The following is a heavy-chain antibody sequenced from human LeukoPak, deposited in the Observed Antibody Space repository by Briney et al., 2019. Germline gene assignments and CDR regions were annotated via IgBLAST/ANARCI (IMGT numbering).Heavy chain of an antibody. CDR2: IRYDGSNK. J-gene: IGHJ4*02. CDR3: AKDSQYDFWSGYSLDY. Sequence: GGSLRLSCAASGFTFSSYGMHWVRQAPGKGLEWVAFIRYDGSNKYYADSVKGRLTISRDNSKNTLYLQMNSLRAEDTAVYYCAKDSQYDFWSGYSLDYWGQGTLVTVSS. D-gene: IGHD3-3*01. V-gene: IGHV3-30*02. CDR1: GFTFSSYG.